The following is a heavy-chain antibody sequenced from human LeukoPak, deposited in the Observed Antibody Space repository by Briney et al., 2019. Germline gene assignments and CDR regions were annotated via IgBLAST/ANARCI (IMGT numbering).Heavy chain of an antibody. CDR3: ARESDVGKDFDC. CDR2: INPSNGDT. Sequence: ASVKVSCKASGYTFTYHYIHLVRQAPGQGLEWMGIINPSNGDTNYAQRFQGRVTMTRDTSTSTVHMELSSLDSEDTAVYYCARESDVGKDFDCWGQGTLVTVSS. CDR1: GYTFTYHY. J-gene: IGHJ4*02. V-gene: IGHV1-46*01. D-gene: IGHD1-1*01.